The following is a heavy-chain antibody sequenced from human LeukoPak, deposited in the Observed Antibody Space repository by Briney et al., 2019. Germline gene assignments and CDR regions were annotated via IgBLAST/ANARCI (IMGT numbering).Heavy chain of an antibody. J-gene: IGHJ6*03. CDR2: IYYSGST. Sequence: SETLSLXCTVSGGSISSYYWSWIRQPPGKGLEWIGNIYYSGSTNYNPSLQSRVTISVDTSTNQFSLKLSSVTAADTAVYYCATKLVPAAIRGHYYYYYMDVWGKGTTVTVSS. CDR3: ATKLVPAAIRGHYYYYYMDV. CDR1: GGSISSYY. V-gene: IGHV4-59*01. D-gene: IGHD2-2*02.